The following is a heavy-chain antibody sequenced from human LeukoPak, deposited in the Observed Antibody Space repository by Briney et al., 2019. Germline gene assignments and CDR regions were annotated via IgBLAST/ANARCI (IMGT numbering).Heavy chain of an antibody. Sequence: GGSLRLSCAASGFTFSSYSMSWVRQAPGKRLEWVSSISSSSSYIYYADSVKGRFTISRDNAKNLLYLQMNSLRAEDTAVYYCASKALDYFCFDSWGQGTLVTVSS. V-gene: IGHV3-21*01. CDR1: GFTFSSYS. CDR3: ASKALDYFCFDS. D-gene: IGHD3-16*01. J-gene: IGHJ4*02. CDR2: ISSSSSYI.